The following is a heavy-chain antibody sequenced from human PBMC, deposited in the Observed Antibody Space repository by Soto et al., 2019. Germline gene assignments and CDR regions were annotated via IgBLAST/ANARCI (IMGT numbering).Heavy chain of an antibody. D-gene: IGHD5-12*01. CDR3: AKEGINEDGGYVNGMAV. CDR1: GFTFSSYG. Sequence: QVKLVESGGGVVQPGRSLRLSCTASGFTFSSYGLHWVRQAPGKGLEWVAVISNDGSNTQYGDSVTGRFTISRDNSKNTLYLQLTSLRAQDTAVYHCAKEGINEDGGYVNGMAVWGQGTTVTVSS. CDR2: ISNDGSNT. J-gene: IGHJ6*02. V-gene: IGHV3-30*18.